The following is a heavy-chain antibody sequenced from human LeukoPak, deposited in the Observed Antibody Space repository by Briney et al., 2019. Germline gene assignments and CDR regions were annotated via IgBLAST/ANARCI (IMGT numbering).Heavy chain of an antibody. Sequence: GGSLRLSCAASGFSFSNYWMTWVRQGPGKGLEWVANIKQDGIEKRYVDSVKGRFTISRDNAKNSLYLQMNSLRAEDTALYYCAKDDSFDYWGQGTLVTVSS. CDR3: AKDDSFDY. CDR1: GFSFSNYW. J-gene: IGHJ4*02. CDR2: IKQDGIEK. V-gene: IGHV3-7*03. D-gene: IGHD2-21*02.